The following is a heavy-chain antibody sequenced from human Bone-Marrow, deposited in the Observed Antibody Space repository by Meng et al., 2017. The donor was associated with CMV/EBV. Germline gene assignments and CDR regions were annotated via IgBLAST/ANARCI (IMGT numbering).Heavy chain of an antibody. V-gene: IGHV4-31*02. CDR1: GGSISSGGYY. J-gene: IGHJ5*02. CDR3: ARLPGSSTNWFDP. D-gene: IGHD6-13*01. CDR2: IYYSGST. Sequence: SGGSISSGGYYWRWIRQHPGKGLEWIGYIYYSGSTYYNPYLKSRVTISVDTSKNQFSLKLSSVTAADTAVYYCARLPGSSTNWFDPWGQGTLVTVSS.